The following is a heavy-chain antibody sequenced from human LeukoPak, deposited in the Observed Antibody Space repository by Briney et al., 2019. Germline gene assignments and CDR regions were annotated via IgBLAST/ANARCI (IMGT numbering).Heavy chain of an antibody. D-gene: IGHD6-19*01. J-gene: IGHJ4*02. CDR1: GDSLSSHY. Sequence: SETLSLACTVSGDSLSSHYWSWIRQPPGKGLEWIGYIYGSGSTHYDPSLRSRVTISEDTSKNQFSLKLTSVTAADTAVYYCARNVGWYSHDSWGQGTLVTVSS. CDR2: IYGSGST. V-gene: IGHV4-59*08. CDR3: ARNVGWYSHDS.